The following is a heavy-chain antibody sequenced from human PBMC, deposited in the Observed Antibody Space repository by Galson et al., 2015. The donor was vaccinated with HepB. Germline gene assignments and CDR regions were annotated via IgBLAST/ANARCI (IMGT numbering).Heavy chain of an antibody. D-gene: IGHD2-2*01. Sequence: SLRLSCAASGFTFSDYYMSWIRQAPGKGLEWVSCISSTSSYTNYADSVKGRFTISRDNAKNSLYLQMNSLRAEDTAVYYCARDLKKCSSTTCSQNWFDPWGQGTLVTVSS. V-gene: IGHV3-11*06. CDR2: ISSTSSYT. CDR3: ARDLKKCSSTTCSQNWFDP. CDR1: GFTFSDYY. J-gene: IGHJ5*02.